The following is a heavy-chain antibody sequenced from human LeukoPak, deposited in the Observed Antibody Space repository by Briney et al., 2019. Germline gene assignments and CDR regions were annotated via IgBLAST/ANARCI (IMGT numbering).Heavy chain of an antibody. CDR3: AVYDFWSGSYFDY. D-gene: IGHD3-3*01. V-gene: IGHV3-53*01. CDR2: IYSGGST. J-gene: IGHJ4*02. CDR1: GFTVSSNY. Sequence: GSLRLSCAASGFTVSSNYMSWVRQAPGKGLEWVSVIYSGGSTYYADSVKGRFTISRDNSENTLYLQMNSLRAEDTAVYYCAVYDFWSGSYFDYWGQGTLVTVSS.